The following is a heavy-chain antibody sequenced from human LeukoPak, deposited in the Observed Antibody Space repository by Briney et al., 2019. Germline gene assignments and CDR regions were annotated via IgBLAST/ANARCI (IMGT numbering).Heavy chain of an antibody. J-gene: IGHJ6*03. D-gene: IGHD3-22*01. CDR2: ISSSSSYI. V-gene: IGHV3-21*01. Sequence: GGSLRLSCAASGFTFSSYSVNWVRQATGKGLEWVSSISSSSSYIYYADSVEGRFTISRDNAKNSLYLQMNSLRAEDTAVYYCARDGYYYDTPGGNHYYYYMDVWGKGTTVTVSS. CDR3: ARDGYYYDTPGGNHYYYYMDV. CDR1: GFTFSSYS.